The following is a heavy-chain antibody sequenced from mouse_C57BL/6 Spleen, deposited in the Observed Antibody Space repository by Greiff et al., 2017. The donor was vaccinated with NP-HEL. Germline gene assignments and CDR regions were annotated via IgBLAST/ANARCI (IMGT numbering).Heavy chain of an antibody. Sequence: VQLQQPGAELVKPGASVKLSCKASGYTFTSYWMQWVKQRPGQGLEWIGEIDPSDSYTNYNQKFKGKATLTVDTSSSTAYMQLSSLTSEDSAVYYCASISDGYYDWYVDVWGTGTTVTVSS. J-gene: IGHJ1*03. D-gene: IGHD2-3*01. CDR1: GYTFTSYW. CDR2: IDPSDSYT. CDR3: ASISDGYYDWYVDV. V-gene: IGHV1-50*01.